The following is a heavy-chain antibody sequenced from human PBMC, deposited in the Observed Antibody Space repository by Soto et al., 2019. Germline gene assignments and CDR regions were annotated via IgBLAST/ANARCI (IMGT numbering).Heavy chain of an antibody. CDR2: VSGGGSTT. Sequence: EVQLLESGGGLVQPGGSLRLSCEASGFTFYNYALSWVRQAPGKGLEWVSVVSGGGSTTFYADSVRGRFTISGDNSKNTVYLQMDSLRAEDTAVYYCAKVVGMTTVTFDSYYFDYWGQGNLVTVSS. CDR3: AKVVGMTTVTFDSYYFDY. V-gene: IGHV3-23*01. D-gene: IGHD4-17*01. CDR1: GFTFYNYA. J-gene: IGHJ4*02.